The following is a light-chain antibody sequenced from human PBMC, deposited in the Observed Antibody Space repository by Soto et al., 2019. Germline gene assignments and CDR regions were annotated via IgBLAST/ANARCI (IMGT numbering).Light chain of an antibody. J-gene: IGLJ3*02. Sequence: NFMLTQPQSVSESPGKTVTISCTRSSGSLASQFVQWFQQRPGSSAITVIYEDDQRPSGVPDRFSGSIDRSSNSASITISGLKNEDEVDYYCQSYDHSGQVFGGGTKLTVL. CDR1: SGSLASQF. CDR2: EDD. V-gene: IGLV6-57*01. CDR3: QSYDHSGQV.